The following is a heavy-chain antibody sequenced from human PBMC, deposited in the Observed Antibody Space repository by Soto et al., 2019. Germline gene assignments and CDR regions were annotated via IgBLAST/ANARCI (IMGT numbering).Heavy chain of an antibody. CDR1: GFTFSSYA. CDR2: ISSNGGST. Sequence: EVQLVESGGGLVQPGGSLRLSCAASGFTFSSYAMHWVRQAPGKGLEYVSAISSNGGSTYYANSVKGRFTISRDNSKNTLYLQMGSLRAEDMAVYYCARARLSLYYYMDVWGKGTTVTVSS. J-gene: IGHJ6*03. D-gene: IGHD3-10*01. V-gene: IGHV3-64*01. CDR3: ARARLSLYYYMDV.